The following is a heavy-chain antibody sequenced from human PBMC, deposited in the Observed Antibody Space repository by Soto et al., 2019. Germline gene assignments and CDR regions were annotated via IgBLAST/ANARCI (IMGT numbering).Heavy chain of an antibody. J-gene: IGHJ4*02. CDR2: IKHDGSVQ. CDR3: ARATYSNAWYRFDL. Sequence: GGSLRLSCEASGFTFSGYWMSWVRQAPGKGLGWVADIKHDGSVQYYVDSVKGRFTISRGNAKKLLFLQMNGLRAEDTALYYCARATYSNAWYRFDLWGQGTLVTVSS. D-gene: IGHD4-4*01. CDR1: GFTFSGYW. V-gene: IGHV3-7*03.